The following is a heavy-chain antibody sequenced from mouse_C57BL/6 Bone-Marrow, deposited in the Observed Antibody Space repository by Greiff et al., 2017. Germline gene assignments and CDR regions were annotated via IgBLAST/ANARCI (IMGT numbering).Heavy chain of an antibody. Sequence: VQLQQPGAELVKPGASVKLSCKASGYTFTSYWMQWVKQRPGQGLEWIGEIDPSDSYTNYNQKLKGRATLTVDPSSSTAYMQLRSLTSEDSAVYYCARGSWYYAMDYWGQGTSVTVSS. V-gene: IGHV1-50*01. CDR3: ARGSWYYAMDY. J-gene: IGHJ4*01. CDR1: GYTFTSYW. CDR2: IDPSDSYT.